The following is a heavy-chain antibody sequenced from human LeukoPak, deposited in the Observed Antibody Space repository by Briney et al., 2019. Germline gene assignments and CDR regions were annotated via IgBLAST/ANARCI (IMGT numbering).Heavy chain of an antibody. CDR2: VSASGSR. J-gene: IGHJ4*02. CDR3: AKDRSRDGGNFDY. V-gene: IGHV3-23*01. CDR1: GFIFSDYG. D-gene: IGHD4-23*01. Sequence: GDSLRLSCAASGFIFSDYGMGWVRQAPGEGLEWVSSVSASGSRNYVDSVESRFTISRDNSKNTLFLHMNSLRADDTAVYYCAKDRSRDGGNFDYWGQGTLVTVSS.